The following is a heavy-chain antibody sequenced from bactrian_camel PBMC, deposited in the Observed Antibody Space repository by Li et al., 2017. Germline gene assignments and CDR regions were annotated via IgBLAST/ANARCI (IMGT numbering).Heavy chain of an antibody. V-gene: IGHV3S53*01. CDR2: IDTDGST. J-gene: IGHJ4*01. Sequence: HVQLVESGGGSVQPGGSLRLSCAASRYMYDNGCMGWFRQAPGKEREGVATIDTDGSTRYADSVKGRFASSRDNAKNTLFLQMNSLKTEDTAVYYCATANGYWGQGTQVTVS. CDR3: ATANGY. CDR1: RYMYDNGC.